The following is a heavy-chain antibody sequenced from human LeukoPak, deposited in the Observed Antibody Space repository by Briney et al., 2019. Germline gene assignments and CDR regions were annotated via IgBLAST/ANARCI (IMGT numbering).Heavy chain of an antibody. CDR2: ISYDGTNK. CDR3: SGEITTLGC. J-gene: IGHJ4*02. CDR1: GFTISAYG. V-gene: IGHV3-30*03. D-gene: IGHD3-22*01. Sequence: GGSLRLSCTATGFTISAYGMHWVRQAPGKALEWVTVISYDGTNKYYVDSVKGRFIISRDNPKNTLYLQMNSLRADDTAVYFCSGEITTLGCWGQGTLVTVSS.